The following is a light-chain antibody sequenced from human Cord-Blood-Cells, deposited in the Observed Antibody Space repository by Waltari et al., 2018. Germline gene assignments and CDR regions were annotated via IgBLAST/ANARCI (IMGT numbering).Light chain of an antibody. CDR2: LKSDGSH. V-gene: IGLV4-69*01. CDR3: QTWGTGIHGV. CDR1: SGHSSYA. J-gene: IGLJ3*02. Sequence: QLVLTQSPSASASLGASVKLTCTLSSGHSSYAIAWHQQQPEKGPRYWMKLKSDGSHSKGDGIPARFSGSSSGAERYLTSASLQSEDEADYYCQTWGTGIHGVFGGGTKLTVL.